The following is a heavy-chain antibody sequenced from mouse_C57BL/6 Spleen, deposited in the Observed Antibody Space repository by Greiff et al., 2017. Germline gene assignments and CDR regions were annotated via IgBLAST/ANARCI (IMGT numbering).Heavy chain of an antibody. CDR1: GFTFSSYA. CDR2: ISDGGSYT. CDR3: TREGSYYDYDGGTYYFDY. V-gene: IGHV5-4*01. J-gene: IGHJ2*01. D-gene: IGHD2-4*01. Sequence: EVKVVESGGGLVKPGGSLQLSCAASGFTFSSYAMSWVRQTPEKRLAWVATISDGGSYTYSPDNVKGRFTLSSDNAKNNLYLEMSHLKSEDTAMYNCTREGSYYDYDGGTYYFDYWGQGTTLTVSS.